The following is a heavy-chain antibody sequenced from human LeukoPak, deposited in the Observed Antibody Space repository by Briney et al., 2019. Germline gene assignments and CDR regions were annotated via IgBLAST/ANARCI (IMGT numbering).Heavy chain of an antibody. CDR1: GYRFTSYW. CDR3: ARPGSGWSLDY. Sequence: GESLKIPCKGSGYRFTSYWIGWVRQMPGKGLEWMGIIHPNDFNTRYSPSFQGQVTFSADKSISTAYLQWSSLKASDTAMYYCARPGSGWSLDYWGQGTLVTVSS. V-gene: IGHV5-51*01. J-gene: IGHJ4*02. CDR2: IHPNDFNT. D-gene: IGHD6-19*01.